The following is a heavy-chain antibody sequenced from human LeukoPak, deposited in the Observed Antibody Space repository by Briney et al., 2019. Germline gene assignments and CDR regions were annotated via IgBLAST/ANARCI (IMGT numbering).Heavy chain of an antibody. D-gene: IGHD3-22*01. CDR2: INSRSSYV. CDR3: ARGPTMKMDV. J-gene: IGHJ6*04. V-gene: IGHV3-21*01. Sequence: GGSLRLSCAASGFTFSSYSMNWVRQAPGKGLEWVSSINSRSSYVYYADSVKGRFTISRDNAKNSLYLQMNSLRAEDTAVYYCARGPTMKMDVWGKGTTVTISS. CDR1: GFTFSSYS.